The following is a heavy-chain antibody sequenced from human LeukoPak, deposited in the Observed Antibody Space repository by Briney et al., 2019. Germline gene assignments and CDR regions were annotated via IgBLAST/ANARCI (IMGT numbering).Heavy chain of an antibody. D-gene: IGHD1-26*01. Sequence: ASVTVSCKASGYSFTTYYMHWVRQAPGQGLEWVGWVNPNNGDTKYAQKFQGRVTMTRDTSISTAYMEVNSLRSDDTAVYYCARRETNTQWGFDYWGQGTLVTVSS. J-gene: IGHJ4*02. V-gene: IGHV1-2*02. CDR2: VNPNNGDT. CDR3: ARRETNTQWGFDY. CDR1: GYSFTTYY.